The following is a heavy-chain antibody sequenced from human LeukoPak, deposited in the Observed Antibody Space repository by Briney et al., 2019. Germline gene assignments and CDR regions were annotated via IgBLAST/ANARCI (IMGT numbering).Heavy chain of an antibody. Sequence: VASVKVSCKASGYTFTGYYMHWVRQAPGQGLEWMGWINPNSGGTNYAQNFQGRVTMTRDTSITTAYMEVSSLRSDDTAVYYCARDTSPTMITPGFDYWGQGTLVTVSS. D-gene: IGHD3-22*01. J-gene: IGHJ4*02. V-gene: IGHV1-2*02. CDR3: ARDTSPTMITPGFDY. CDR1: GYTFTGYY. CDR2: INPNSGGT.